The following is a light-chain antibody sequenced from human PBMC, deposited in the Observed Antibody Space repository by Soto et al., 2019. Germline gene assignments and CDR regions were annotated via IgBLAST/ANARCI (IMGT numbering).Light chain of an antibody. V-gene: IGKV3-20*01. J-gene: IGKJ5*01. Sequence: FVLTHSPGTLSLSPCEGATLSCRSSQSLTNSFIAWYQQKPGQAPRLLIYDTSIRASGIPDRFSGSGSGTDFTLTISRLEPEDFAVFYCQQYGTSEIIFGQGTRLEIK. CDR2: DTS. CDR1: QSLTNSF. CDR3: QQYGTSEII.